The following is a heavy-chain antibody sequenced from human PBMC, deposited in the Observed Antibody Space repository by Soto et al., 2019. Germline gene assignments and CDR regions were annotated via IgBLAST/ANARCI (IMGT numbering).Heavy chain of an antibody. CDR1: GGSFSGYY. Sequence: QVQLQQWGAGLLKPSETLSLTCAVYGGSFSGYYWSWIRQPPGKGLEWIGEIIPSGSTNYSPSLESRVTISVDTSKSQFSLKLSSVTAADTAVYYCARGRHGGAAYWGQGTLVTVSS. CDR2: IIPSGST. J-gene: IGHJ4*02. CDR3: ARGRHGGAAY. D-gene: IGHD4-17*01. V-gene: IGHV4-34*01.